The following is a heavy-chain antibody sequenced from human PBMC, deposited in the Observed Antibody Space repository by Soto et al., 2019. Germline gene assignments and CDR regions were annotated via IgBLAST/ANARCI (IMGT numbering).Heavy chain of an antibody. CDR1: GFTFSGYT. CDR3: ARDFGKNYYYGMDV. Sequence: GGSLRLSCAASGFTFSGYTMNWVRQAPGKGLEWVSSISGSSTYIYYADSVRGRFTISRDNGENSLYLQMNSLRAEDTAVYYCARDFGKNYYYGMDVWGQGTTVTVSS. D-gene: IGHD3-10*01. V-gene: IGHV3-21*04. J-gene: IGHJ6*02. CDR2: ISGSSTYI.